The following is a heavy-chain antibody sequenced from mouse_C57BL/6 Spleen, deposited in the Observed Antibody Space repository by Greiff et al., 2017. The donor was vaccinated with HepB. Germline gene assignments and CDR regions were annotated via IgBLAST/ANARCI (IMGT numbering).Heavy chain of an antibody. D-gene: IGHD2-2*01. CDR3: ARYGYDAWYFDV. V-gene: IGHV1-80*01. J-gene: IGHJ1*03. Sequence: QVQLQQSGAELVKPGASVKISCKASGYAFSSYWMNWVKQRPGKGLEWIGQIYPGDGDTNYNGKFKGKATLTADKSSSTAYMQLSSLTSEDSAVYFCARYGYDAWYFDVWGTGTTVTVSS. CDR2: IYPGDGDT. CDR1: GYAFSSYW.